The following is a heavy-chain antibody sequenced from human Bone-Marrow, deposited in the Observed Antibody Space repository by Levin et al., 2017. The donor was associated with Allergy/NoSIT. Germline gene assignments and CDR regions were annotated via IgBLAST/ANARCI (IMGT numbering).Heavy chain of an antibody. D-gene: IGHD3-9*01. CDR1: GGSFSGYY. J-gene: IGHJ4*02. V-gene: IGHV4-34*01. CDR3: ARILSEDRWCYFDY. CDR2: INHSGST. Sequence: SETLSLTCAVYGGSFSGYYWSWIRQPPGKGLEWIGEINHSGSTNYNPSLKSRVTISVDTSKNQFSLKLSSVTAAETAVYYCARILSEDRWCYFDYWGQGTLVTVS.